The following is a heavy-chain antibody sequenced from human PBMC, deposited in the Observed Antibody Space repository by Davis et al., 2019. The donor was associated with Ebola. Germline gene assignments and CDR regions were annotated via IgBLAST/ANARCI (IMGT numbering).Heavy chain of an antibody. CDR2: IYSGGST. CDR1: GFTVSNNY. D-gene: IGHD5-12*01. Sequence: GESLKISCAASGFTVSNNYMIWVRQAPGKGLEWVSVIYSGGSTYYADSVKGRFTISRDNAKNSLYLQMNSLRAEDTAVHYCATGVDIQFDYWGQGTLVTVSS. CDR3: ATGVDIQFDY. J-gene: IGHJ4*02. V-gene: IGHV3-66*01.